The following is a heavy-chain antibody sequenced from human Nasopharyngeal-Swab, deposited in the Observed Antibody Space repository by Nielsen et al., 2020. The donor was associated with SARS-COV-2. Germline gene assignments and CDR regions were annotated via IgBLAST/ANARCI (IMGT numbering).Heavy chain of an antibody. V-gene: IGHV1-18*01. Sequence: WGGQAPGQGLEWMGWISAYNGKTNYAQKLQGRVTMTTDTATSTAYMELRSLRSDDTAVYYCARGGSYLDGPADYWGQGTLVTVSS. CDR3: ARGGSYLDGPADY. CDR2: ISAYNGKT. J-gene: IGHJ4*02. D-gene: IGHD1-26*01.